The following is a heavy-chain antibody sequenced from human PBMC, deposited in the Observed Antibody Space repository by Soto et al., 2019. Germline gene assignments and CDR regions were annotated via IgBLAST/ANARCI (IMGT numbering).Heavy chain of an antibody. CDR3: ATGMGRYLDL. D-gene: IGHD2-8*01. J-gene: IGHJ2*01. CDR1: GDSISNVY. CDR2: VSASART. V-gene: IGHV4-4*07. Sequence: QVQLQESGPGLVKPSETLSLTCTVSGDSISNVYWSWIRQPAGKGLESMGRVSASARTNYNPSLQSRSTMSLDTSQNPFSLGLTSVSAAATAVYFCATGMGRYLDLWGRGTLVIVSS.